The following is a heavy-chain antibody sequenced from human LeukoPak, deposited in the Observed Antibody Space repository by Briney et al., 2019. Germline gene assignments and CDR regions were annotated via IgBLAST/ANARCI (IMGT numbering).Heavy chain of an antibody. Sequence: PGGSLRLSCAASGFTFNAFWMNWVRQAPGKGPEWVASIKEDGSEKFYVDSVKGRFTISRDTAKKSLYLQMDSLGAEDTAVYYCARARWLVLDAFDIWGQGTMVTVSS. J-gene: IGHJ3*02. V-gene: IGHV3-7*01. D-gene: IGHD6-19*01. CDR2: IKEDGSEK. CDR3: ARARWLVLDAFDI. CDR1: GFTFNAFW.